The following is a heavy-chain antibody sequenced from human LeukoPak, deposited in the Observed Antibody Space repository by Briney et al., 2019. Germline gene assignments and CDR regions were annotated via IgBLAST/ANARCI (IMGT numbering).Heavy chain of an antibody. J-gene: IGHJ4*02. D-gene: IGHD6-13*01. Sequence: GGSLRLSSAASGFTFSSYWMHWVRQAPGKGLVWVSRINSDGSSTSYADSVKGRFTISRDNAKNTLYLQMNSLRAEDTAVYYCARTLSQPSVYSSSWRYFDYWGQGTLVTVSS. V-gene: IGHV3-74*01. CDR1: GFTFSSYW. CDR3: ARTLSQPSVYSSSWRYFDY. CDR2: INSDGSST.